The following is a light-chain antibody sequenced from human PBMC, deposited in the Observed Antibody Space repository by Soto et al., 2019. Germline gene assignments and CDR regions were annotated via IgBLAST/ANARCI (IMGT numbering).Light chain of an antibody. J-gene: IGLJ1*01. CDR1: SSDVGGYNY. V-gene: IGLV2-14*01. CDR3: SSYTSSSTYV. Sequence: QSVLTQPASVSGSPGQSITISCTGTSSDVGGYNYVSWYQQHPGKAPKLMIYDVSNRPSGVSNRFSGSKSGNTASLTISGLQAEDEADYNCSSYTSSSTYVFGTGTKLTV. CDR2: DVS.